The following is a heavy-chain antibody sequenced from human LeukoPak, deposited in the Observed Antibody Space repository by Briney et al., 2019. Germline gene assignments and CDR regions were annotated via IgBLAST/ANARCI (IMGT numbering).Heavy chain of an antibody. D-gene: IGHD2-8*01. J-gene: IGHJ4*02. Sequence: ASETLSLTCTVSGASMSGQHWSWIRQAPGKRLEWIAWIHYDGRTNYNPSLKSRLSLSVDTSTNQFSLSLNSVTAADTAVYFCARHLNGGTHPLDNWGPGIRVIVSP. V-gene: IGHV4-59*08. CDR2: IHYDGRT. CDR1: GASMSGQH. CDR3: ARHLNGGTHPLDN.